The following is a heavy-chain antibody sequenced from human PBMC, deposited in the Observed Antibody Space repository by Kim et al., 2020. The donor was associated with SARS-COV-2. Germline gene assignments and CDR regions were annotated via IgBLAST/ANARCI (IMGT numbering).Heavy chain of an antibody. CDR1: GFTFSNNA. V-gene: IGHV3-30*04. D-gene: IGHD5-18*01. CDR3: ARDSSWLPTLFDS. J-gene: IGHJ4*02. Sequence: GGSLRLSCAASGFTFSNNAMHWVRQAPGKGLEWVAFISFDGNTEYYADSVKGRFTISRDNSRNTVSLQMNSLRAEDTALYYCARDSSWLPTLFDSWGQGILVTVST. CDR2: ISFDGNTE.